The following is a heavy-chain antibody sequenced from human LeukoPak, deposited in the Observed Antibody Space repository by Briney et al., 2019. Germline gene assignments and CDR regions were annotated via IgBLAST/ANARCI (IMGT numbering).Heavy chain of an antibody. J-gene: IGHJ4*02. CDR2: ISSSSSTV. CDR3: ARENRYTYGIHY. V-gene: IGHV3-48*02. D-gene: IGHD5-18*01. CDR1: GFSLSSNY. Sequence: GGALRLSCAGSGFSLSSNYMSWVRQAPGKGVEWVSYISSSSSTVYYAPSLKGRFTISRHNANNSLFLQMNSLRHEDTAVYYCARENRYTYGIHYWAQGTLLPLSS.